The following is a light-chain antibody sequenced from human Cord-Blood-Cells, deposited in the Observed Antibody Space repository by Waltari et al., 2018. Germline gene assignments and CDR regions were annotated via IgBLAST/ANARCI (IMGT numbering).Light chain of an antibody. CDR1: QLGDKY. V-gene: IGLV3-1*01. CDR3: QAWDSSTYV. Sequence: SYELTQPPSVSVSPGQTASITCSGDQLGDKYACWYQQKPGQSPVLVIYQDSKRPSGIPERFSGSNSGNTATLTFSGTHAMDEADYYCQAWDSSTYVFGTGTKVTVL. CDR2: QDS. J-gene: IGLJ1*01.